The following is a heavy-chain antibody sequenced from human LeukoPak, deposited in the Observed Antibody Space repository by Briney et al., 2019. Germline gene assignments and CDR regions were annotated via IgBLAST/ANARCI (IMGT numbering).Heavy chain of an antibody. D-gene: IGHD3-22*01. CDR1: GFTFSSYG. V-gene: IGHV3-30*03. CDR2: ISYDGTNK. J-gene: IGHJ3*02. CDR3: ARAPMSYDSSGFGGAFDI. Sequence: PGRSLRLSCAASGFTFSSYGMHWVRQAPGKGLEWVAVISYDGTNKYYADSVKDRFTISRDNSKNTMYLLMNSLRAEDTAMYYCARAPMSYDSSGFGGAFDIWGQGTMVTVSS.